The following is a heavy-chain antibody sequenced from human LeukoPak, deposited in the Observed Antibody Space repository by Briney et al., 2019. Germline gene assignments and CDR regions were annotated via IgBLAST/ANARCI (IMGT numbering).Heavy chain of an antibody. CDR1: GGSISSHY. Sequence: PSETLSLTCTVSGGSISSHYWSWIRQPPGKGLEWIGYIYYSGSTNYNPSLKSRVTISVDTSKTQFSLKLSSVTAADTAVYYCARSSSSWYDGYNWFDPWGLGTLVTVSS. CDR3: ARSSSSWYDGYNWFDP. J-gene: IGHJ5*02. V-gene: IGHV4-59*11. CDR2: IYYSGST. D-gene: IGHD6-13*01.